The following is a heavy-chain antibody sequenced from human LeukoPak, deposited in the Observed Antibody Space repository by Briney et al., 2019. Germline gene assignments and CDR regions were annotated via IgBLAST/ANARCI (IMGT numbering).Heavy chain of an antibody. CDR3: ARVGYSSGWIPNYYYYYYMDV. CDR2: IKQDGSEK. CDR1: GFTFSSYW. J-gene: IGHJ6*03. Sequence: RGSLRLSCAASGFTFSSYWMSWVRQAPGKGLEWVANIKQDGSEKYYVDSVKGRFTISRDNAKNSLYLQMNSLRAEDTAVYYCARVGYSSGWIPNYYYYYYMDVWGKGTTVTVSS. D-gene: IGHD6-19*01. V-gene: IGHV3-7*01.